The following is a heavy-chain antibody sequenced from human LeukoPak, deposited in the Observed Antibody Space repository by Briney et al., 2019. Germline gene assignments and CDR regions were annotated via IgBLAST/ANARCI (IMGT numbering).Heavy chain of an antibody. V-gene: IGHV4-34*01. Sequence: TSETLSLTCAVYGGSFSGYYWSWIRQPPGKGLEWIGEINHSGSTNYNPSLKSRVTISVDTSKNQFSLKLSSVTAADTAVYYCARGGVLGTFDVRFDPWGQGTLVTVSS. CDR2: INHSGST. CDR3: ARGGVLGTFDVRFDP. CDR1: GGSFSGYY. D-gene: IGHD1-14*01. J-gene: IGHJ5*02.